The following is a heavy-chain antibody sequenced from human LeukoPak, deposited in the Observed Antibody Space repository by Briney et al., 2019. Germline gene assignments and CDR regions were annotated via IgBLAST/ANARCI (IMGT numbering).Heavy chain of an antibody. CDR2: IYYSGST. D-gene: IGHD6-19*01. V-gene: IGHV4-39*01. CDR1: GGSISSSSYY. J-gene: IGHJ3*02. CDR3: AVAAYHDAFDI. Sequence: PSETLSLTCTVSGGSISSSSYYWGWIRQPPGKGLEWIGSIYYSGSTYYNPSLKSRVTISVDTSKNQFSLKLSSVTAADTAVYYCAVAAYHDAFDIWGQGKMVTVSS.